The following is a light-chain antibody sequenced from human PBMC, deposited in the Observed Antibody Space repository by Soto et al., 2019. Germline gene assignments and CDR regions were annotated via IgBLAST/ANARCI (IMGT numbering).Light chain of an antibody. Sequence: MQLTQSPSTLSASVGVRVTITCRAIEIIKRWLAWYQHKPGKAPALLIYVEFSLESGVPSRFSGSGFGTEFTLTLSTLQPDDFATYYCQQYNRYRTFGQGTKV. J-gene: IGKJ1*01. CDR1: EIIKRW. V-gene: IGKV1-5*03. CDR2: VEF. CDR3: QQYNRYRT.